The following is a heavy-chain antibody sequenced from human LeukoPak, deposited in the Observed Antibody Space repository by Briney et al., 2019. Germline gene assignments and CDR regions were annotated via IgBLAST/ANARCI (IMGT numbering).Heavy chain of an antibody. D-gene: IGHD4-17*01. CDR1: GGTFSSYA. Sequence: ASVKVSCKASGGTFSSYAISWVRQAPGQGLEWMGGIIPIFGTANYAQKFQGRVTITADESTSTAYMELSSLRSEDTAVYYCASQGSLGPVTTIGAYYMDVWGKGTTVTVPS. CDR2: IIPIFGTA. V-gene: IGHV1-69*01. CDR3: ASQGSLGPVTTIGAYYMDV. J-gene: IGHJ6*03.